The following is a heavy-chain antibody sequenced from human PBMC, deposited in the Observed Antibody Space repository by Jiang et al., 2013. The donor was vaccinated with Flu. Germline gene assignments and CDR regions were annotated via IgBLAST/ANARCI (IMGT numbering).Heavy chain of an antibody. J-gene: IGHJ4*02. V-gene: IGHV4-61*02. CDR2: IYTSGST. CDR1: GGSISSGSYY. Sequence: GSGLVKPSQTLSLTCTVSGGSISSGSYYWSWIRQPAGKGLEWIGRIYTSGSTNYNPSLKSRVTISVDTSKNQFSLKLSSVTAADTAVYYCAREGYNYFDYWGQGTLVTVSS. D-gene: IGHD5-18*01. CDR3: AREGYNYFDY.